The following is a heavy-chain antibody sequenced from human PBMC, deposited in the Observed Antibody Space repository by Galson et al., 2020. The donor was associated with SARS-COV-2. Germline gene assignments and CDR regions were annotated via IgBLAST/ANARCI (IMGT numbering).Heavy chain of an antibody. CDR1: GGSISSGDYY. Sequence: ASETLSLTCTVSGGSISSGDYYWSWIRQPPGKGLEWIGSISYSGSPYYNPSLKSRVTISVDTSKNQFSLKLSSVTAADTAVYYCARDQTKNAVLTGYYYYYGMDVWGLGTTVTVSS. D-gene: IGHD3-9*01. J-gene: IGHJ6*02. V-gene: IGHV4-30-4*01. CDR3: ARDQTKNAVLTGYYYYYGMDV. CDR2: ISYSGSP.